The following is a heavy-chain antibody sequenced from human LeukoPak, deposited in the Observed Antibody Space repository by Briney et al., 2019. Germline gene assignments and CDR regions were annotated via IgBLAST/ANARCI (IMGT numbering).Heavy chain of an antibody. V-gene: IGHV3-21*01. D-gene: IGHD6-19*01. CDR1: GFTFSSYS. CDR3: AVAGLSYWYFDL. Sequence: GGSLRLSCASSGFTFSSYSMNWVRQAPGKGLEWVSSISRSSDYTYYADSVKGRFTISRDNAKNSLYLQMNSLRAEDTAVYYCAVAGLSYWYFDLWGRGTLVTVSS. J-gene: IGHJ2*01. CDR2: ISRSSDYT.